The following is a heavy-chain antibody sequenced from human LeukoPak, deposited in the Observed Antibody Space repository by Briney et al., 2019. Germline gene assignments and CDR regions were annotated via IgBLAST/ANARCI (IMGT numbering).Heavy chain of an antibody. CDR3: AKDLGYCSGGSCPPSHY. CDR1: GFTFSSYG. CDR2: ISGSGGST. J-gene: IGHJ4*02. D-gene: IGHD2-15*01. Sequence: TGXXLRLSCAASGFTFSSYGMSWVRQAAGKGREGVSAISGSGGSTYYGDCVKGRFTIYRDNCKNTVYMKMNSLRAEDTAVYYCAKDLGYCSGGSCPPSHYWGQGTLVTVSS. V-gene: IGHV3-23*01.